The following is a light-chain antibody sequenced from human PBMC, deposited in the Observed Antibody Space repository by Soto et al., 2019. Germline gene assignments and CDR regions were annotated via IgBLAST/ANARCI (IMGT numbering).Light chain of an antibody. CDR1: SSDVGGYNY. J-gene: IGLJ1*01. V-gene: IGLV2-14*01. Sequence: QSVLTQPASVSGSPGQSITISCTGTSSDVGGYNYVSWYQQHPGKAPKLMIYDVSNRPSGVSNRFSGSKSGNTASLTISGLQAEDEADYYCSSYTISSLVFGTVTKVTDL. CDR2: DVS. CDR3: SSYTISSLV.